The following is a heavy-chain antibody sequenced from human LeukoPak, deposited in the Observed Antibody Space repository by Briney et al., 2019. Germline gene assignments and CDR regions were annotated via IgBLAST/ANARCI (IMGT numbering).Heavy chain of an antibody. CDR1: GGSISSSIYY. Sequence: SETLSLTCTVSGGSISSSIYYWGWIRQPPGKGLEWIGSISYTGSTYYNPSLKSRVTISVDTSKNQFSLKLSSVTAADTAVYYCATLPTFDPWGQGTLVTVSS. CDR3: ATLPTFDP. V-gene: IGHV4-39*07. J-gene: IGHJ5*02. CDR2: ISYTGST.